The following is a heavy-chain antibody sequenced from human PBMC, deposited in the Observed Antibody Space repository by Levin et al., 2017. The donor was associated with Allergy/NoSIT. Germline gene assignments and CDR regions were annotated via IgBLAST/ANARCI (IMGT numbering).Heavy chain of an antibody. J-gene: IGHJ4*02. Sequence: SCAASGFTFSDYYMSWIRQAPGKGLEWLSYISSRSTIYYADSVKGRFTISRDNAKNSLYLQINSLRAEDTAVYYCARVGGSHYYDSSGYYNFDYWGQGTLVTVSS. D-gene: IGHD3-22*01. CDR3: ARVGGSHYYDSSGYYNFDY. V-gene: IGHV3-11*01. CDR1: GFTFSDYY. CDR2: ISSRSTI.